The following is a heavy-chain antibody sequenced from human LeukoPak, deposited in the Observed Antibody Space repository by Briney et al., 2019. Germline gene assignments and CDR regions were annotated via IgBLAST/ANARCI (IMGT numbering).Heavy chain of an antibody. V-gene: IGHV4-59*12. Sequence: SETLSLTCTVSGGYISSYYWSWIRQPPGEGLEWIGYVYYTGSTNYNPSLKSRVSISVDTSKNQFSLKLRSVTAADTAVYYCARGLDDVLSGSTFDYWGQGTLVTVSS. CDR3: ARGLDDVLSGSTFDY. CDR2: VYYTGST. CDR1: GGYISSYY. J-gene: IGHJ4*02. D-gene: IGHD1-26*01.